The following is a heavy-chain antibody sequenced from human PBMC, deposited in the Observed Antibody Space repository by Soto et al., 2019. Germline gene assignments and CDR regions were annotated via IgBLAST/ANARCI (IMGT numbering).Heavy chain of an antibody. D-gene: IGHD5-12*01. Sequence: QVQLMESGGGVGKPGGSLRLSCAASGFTFSDYYMSWTRQAPGKGLEWVAYISGSSGNIYYADSVKGRFTISRDNAKNSLYLQMNSLRADDTAVYYCARDRYSGSDAYMDVWGNGTTVTVSS. V-gene: IGHV3-11*01. CDR1: GFTFSDYY. J-gene: IGHJ6*03. CDR3: ARDRYSGSDAYMDV. CDR2: ISGSSGNI.